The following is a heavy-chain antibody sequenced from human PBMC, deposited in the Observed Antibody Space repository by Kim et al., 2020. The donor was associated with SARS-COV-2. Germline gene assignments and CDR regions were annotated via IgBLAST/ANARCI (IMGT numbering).Heavy chain of an antibody. CDR3: AREEYSSSWLRILDY. CDR1: GFTFSSYA. J-gene: IGHJ4*01. Sequence: GGSLRLSCAASGFTFSSYAMHWVRQAPGKGLEWVAVISYDGSNKYYADSVKGRFTISRDNSKNTLYLQMNSLRAEDTAVYYCAREEYSSSWLRILDYWG. V-gene: IGHV3-30*04. D-gene: IGHD6-13*01. CDR2: ISYDGSNK.